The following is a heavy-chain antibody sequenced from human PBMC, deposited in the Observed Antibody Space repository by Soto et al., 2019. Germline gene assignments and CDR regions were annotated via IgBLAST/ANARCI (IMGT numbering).Heavy chain of an antibody. CDR2: IYDSGNT. V-gene: IGHV4-31*03. D-gene: IGHD1-1*01. J-gene: IGHJ3*02. CDR1: GGSISNGGYY. CDR3: AGGQGTPWKTSDI. Sequence: QVQLQESGPGLVKPSQTLCLTCSVSGGSISNGGYYWSWIRQHPGKGLEWIGYIYDSGNTYYTPSLKSRVTISLDTSKNQFSLKLSSVTAADTAVYYCAGGQGTPWKTSDIWGQGTWVTVSS.